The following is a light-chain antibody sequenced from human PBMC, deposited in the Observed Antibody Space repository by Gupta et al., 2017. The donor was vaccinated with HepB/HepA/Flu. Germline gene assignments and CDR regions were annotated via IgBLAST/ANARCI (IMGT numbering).Light chain of an antibody. CDR1: QSVLYSSNNKNY. Sequence: DIVMTQSPDSLAVSLGERATNNCKSSQSVLYSSNNKNYLAWYQQKPGQPPKLLIYWASTRESGVPDRFSDSGSGTDFTLTISSLQAEDVAVYYCQQYYSTPPLTFGGGTKVEIK. CDR3: QQYYSTPPLT. CDR2: WAS. V-gene: IGKV4-1*01. J-gene: IGKJ4*01.